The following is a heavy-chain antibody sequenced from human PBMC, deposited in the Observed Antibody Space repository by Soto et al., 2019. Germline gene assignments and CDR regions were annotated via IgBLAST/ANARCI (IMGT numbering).Heavy chain of an antibody. CDR1: GGSFSGYY. CDR3: AIYKAGYCSGGSCSGYYFDY. J-gene: IGHJ4*02. V-gene: IGHV4-34*01. Sequence: SETLSLTCAVYGGSFSGYYWSWIRQPPGKGLEWIGEINHSGSTNYNPSLKSRVTISVDTSKNQFSLKLSSVTAADTAVYYCAIYKAGYCSGGSCSGYYFDYWGQGTLVTSPQ. D-gene: IGHD2-15*01. CDR2: INHSGST.